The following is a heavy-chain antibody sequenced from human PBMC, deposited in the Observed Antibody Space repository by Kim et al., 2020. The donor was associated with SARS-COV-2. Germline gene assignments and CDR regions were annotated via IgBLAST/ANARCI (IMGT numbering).Heavy chain of an antibody. J-gene: IGHJ6*02. Sequence: GGSLRLSCAASGFTFSTYTIHWVRQAPGKGLEWVAVISSDGSNKYYADSVKGRFTISRDTSKNTLYLQMNSLRPEDTAVYYCARDKGRMDVWGQGTTVTVS. CDR1: GFTFSTYT. CDR2: ISSDGSNK. CDR3: ARDKGRMDV. V-gene: IGHV3-30*04.